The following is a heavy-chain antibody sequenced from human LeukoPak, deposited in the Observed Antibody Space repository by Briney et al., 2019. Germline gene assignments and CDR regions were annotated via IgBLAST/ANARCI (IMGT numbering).Heavy chain of an antibody. CDR2: IYYSGST. CDR1: GGSISSGDYY. J-gene: IGHJ5*02. Sequence: PSETLSLTCTVSGGSISSGDYYWSWIRQPPGKGLEWIGYIYYSGSTYYNPSLKSRVTISVDTSKNQFSLKLSSVTAADTAVYYCTRLTLELIWSGYVAGSWFDPWGQGTLVTVSS. V-gene: IGHV4-30-4*01. CDR3: TRLTLELIWSGYVAGSWFDP. D-gene: IGHD3-3*01.